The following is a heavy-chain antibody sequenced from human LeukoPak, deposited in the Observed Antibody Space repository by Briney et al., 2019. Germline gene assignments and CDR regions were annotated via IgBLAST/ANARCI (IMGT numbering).Heavy chain of an antibody. V-gene: IGHV4-59*01. Sequence: PSETLSLTCTVSGGSISSYYWSWIRQPPGKGLEWIGYIYYSGSTNYNPSLKSRVTISVDTSKNQFSLKLSSVTAADTAVYYCAREWGGYRGNWFDPWGQGTLVTVSS. D-gene: IGHD5-12*01. CDR1: GGSISSYY. J-gene: IGHJ5*02. CDR2: IYYSGST. CDR3: AREWGGYRGNWFDP.